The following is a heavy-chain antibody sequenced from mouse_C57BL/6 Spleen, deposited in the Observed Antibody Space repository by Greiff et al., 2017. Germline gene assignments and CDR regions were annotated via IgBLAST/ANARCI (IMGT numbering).Heavy chain of an antibody. V-gene: IGHV5-4*01. CDR2: ISDGGSYT. Sequence: EVMLVESGGGLVKPGGSLKLSCAASGSTFSSYALSWVRQTPEKRLGWVATISDGGSYTYYPDNVKGRFTSSNDNAKNNLYLQMSHLKSEDTAMYYCARDPMVKGAMEYWSERTSVTVSS. CDR1: GSTFSSYA. J-gene: IGHJ4*01. CDR3: ARDPMVKGAMEY. D-gene: IGHD2-2*01.